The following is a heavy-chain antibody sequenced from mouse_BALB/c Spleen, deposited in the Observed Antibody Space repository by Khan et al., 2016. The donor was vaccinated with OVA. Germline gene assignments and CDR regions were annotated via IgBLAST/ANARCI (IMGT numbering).Heavy chain of an antibody. V-gene: IGHV2-9*02. CDR2: IWSGGST. D-gene: IGHD3-2*01. J-gene: IGHJ4*01. CDR3: ARDKDSSGYDAMDY. Sequence: QVQLKESGPGLVAPSQSLSITCTVSGFSLSTYTIHWLRQPPGKGLEWLGVIWSGGSTNYNSALMSKLSISKDNSKSQVFLKMNSLQTDDTAMYYCARDKDSSGYDAMDYWGQGTSVTVSS. CDR1: GFSLSTYT.